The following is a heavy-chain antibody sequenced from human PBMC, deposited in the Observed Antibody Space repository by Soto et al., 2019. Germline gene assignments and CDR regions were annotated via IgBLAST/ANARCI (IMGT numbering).Heavy chain of an antibody. J-gene: IGHJ4*02. Sequence: QITLKESGPTLVKPTQTLTLTCTFSGFSLSTSGVGVGWIRQPPGKALEWLALLYWDDDNRYSPSPRSRLTPTKDTSKNHVVLTMTNMDPVDTATYYCAHGSGWLFDYWGQGTLVTVSS. V-gene: IGHV2-5*02. CDR2: LYWDDDN. CDR3: AHGSGWLFDY. CDR1: GFSLSTSGVG. D-gene: IGHD6-19*01.